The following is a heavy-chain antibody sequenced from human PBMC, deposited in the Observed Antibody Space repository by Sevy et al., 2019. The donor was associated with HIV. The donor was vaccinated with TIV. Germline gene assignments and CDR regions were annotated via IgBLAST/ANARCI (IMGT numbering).Heavy chain of an antibody. J-gene: IGHJ6*02. Sequence: SETLSLTCTVSGDSVSSDGSYWNWVRQHPGKGLEWIGNIYYSGSTFYNPSLKSRVTISIDTSKNQFSLRLNSVTDADTAVYYCARDRHQVVSPFWYGMDVWGQGTTVTVSS. CDR3: ARDRHQVVSPFWYGMDV. V-gene: IGHV4-31*03. CDR2: IYYSGST. D-gene: IGHD2-15*01. CDR1: GDSVSSDGSY.